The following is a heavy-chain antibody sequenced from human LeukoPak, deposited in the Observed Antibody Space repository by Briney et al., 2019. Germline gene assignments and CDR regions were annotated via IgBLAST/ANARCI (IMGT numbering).Heavy chain of an antibody. CDR3: ATYWRYFDWLLSDI. J-gene: IGHJ3*02. CDR1: GLTLGDYW. D-gene: IGHD3-9*01. CDR2: IKQDGSEN. Sequence: RGSLRLSCEASGLTLGDYWMTWVRQAPGKGLECVANIKQDGSENHYVDSVKGRFTISRDNAKNSLSLQMNSLRGEDTAVYYCATYWRYFDWLLSDIWGLGTMVTVSS. V-gene: IGHV3-7*05.